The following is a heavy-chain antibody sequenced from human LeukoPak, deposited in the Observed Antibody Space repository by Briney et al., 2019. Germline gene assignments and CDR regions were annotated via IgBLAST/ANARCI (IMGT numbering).Heavy chain of an antibody. CDR1: GGSFSGYY. D-gene: IGHD2-8*02. V-gene: IGHV4-34*01. CDR3: ARLLGY. J-gene: IGHJ4*02. CDR2: INHSGST. Sequence: SETLSLTCAVYGGSFSGYYWSWIRQPPGKGLEWIGEINHSGSTNYNPSLKSRVTISVDTSKNQFSLKLSSVTAADTAVYYCARLLGYWGQGTLVTVSS.